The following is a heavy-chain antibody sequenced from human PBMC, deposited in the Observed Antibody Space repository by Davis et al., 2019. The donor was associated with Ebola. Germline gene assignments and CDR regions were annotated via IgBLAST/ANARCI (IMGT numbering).Heavy chain of an antibody. CDR1: GFTFDDYA. D-gene: IGHD3-22*01. V-gene: IGHV3-9*01. CDR2: ISWNSGSI. J-gene: IGHJ4*02. CDR3: AKEKYYYDSSGYSYYFDY. Sequence: GGSLRLSCAASGFTFDDYAMHWVRQAPGKGLEWVSGISWNSGSIGYADSVKGRFTISRDNAKNSLYLQMNSLRAEDTALYYCAKEKYYYDSSGYSYYFDYWGQGTLVTVSS.